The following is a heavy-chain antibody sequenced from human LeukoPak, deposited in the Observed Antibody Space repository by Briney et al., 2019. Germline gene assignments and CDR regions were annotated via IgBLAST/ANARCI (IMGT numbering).Heavy chain of an antibody. CDR2: ISYDGSNE. Sequence: PGRSLRLSCAAFGFTFSNYGMHWVRQAPGKGLEWVALISYDGSNEYYADSVKGRFTISRDNSKNTLYLQMNSLGAEDTAVYYCAKARQWLVYDAFDIWGQGTMVTVSS. V-gene: IGHV3-30*18. J-gene: IGHJ3*02. CDR3: AKARQWLVYDAFDI. D-gene: IGHD6-19*01. CDR1: GFTFSNYG.